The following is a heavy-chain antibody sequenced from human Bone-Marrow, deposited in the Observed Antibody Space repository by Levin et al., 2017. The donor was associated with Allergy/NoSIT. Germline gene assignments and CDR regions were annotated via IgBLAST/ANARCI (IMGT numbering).Heavy chain of an antibody. Sequence: ASVKVSCKASGYTFTNFDINWVRQATGQGLEWMGWMNPNSGNTAYAQNFQDRVTMTRNTSISTAYMELNSLTSEDTAVYYCARGTSDSGSSHNWFDPWGQGTLITVSS. D-gene: IGHD3-10*01. CDR3: ARGTSDSGSSHNWFDP. J-gene: IGHJ5*02. V-gene: IGHV1-8*01. CDR1: GYTFTNFD. CDR2: MNPNSGNT.